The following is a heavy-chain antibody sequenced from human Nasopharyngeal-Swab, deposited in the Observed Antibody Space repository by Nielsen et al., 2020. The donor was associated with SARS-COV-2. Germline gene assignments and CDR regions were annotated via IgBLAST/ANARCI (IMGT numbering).Heavy chain of an antibody. Sequence: GESLKISCAASGFTFNTYWMNWARQAPGMGLEWVSTIGDRTYYADSVKGRFTISRDNPRNTLDLQMHSLRAEDTALYYCARLQYISSSRTKAFDIWGQGTMVTVSS. D-gene: IGHD6-6*01. CDR2: IGDRT. CDR3: ARLQYISSSRTKAFDI. CDR1: GFTFNTYW. V-gene: IGHV3-23*01. J-gene: IGHJ3*02.